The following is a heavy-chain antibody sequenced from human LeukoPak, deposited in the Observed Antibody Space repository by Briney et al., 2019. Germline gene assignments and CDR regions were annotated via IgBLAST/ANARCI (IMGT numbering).Heavy chain of an antibody. J-gene: IGHJ2*01. CDR1: GDTFSTYA. D-gene: IGHD4-23*01. Sequence: ASVKVSCKASGDTFSTYAISWVRQAPGQGLEWMGWISAYKGNTNYAQKFQGRVTMTTDTSTSTAYMELRSLRSDDTAVYYCARDHGGKVDRYFDLWGRGTLVTVSS. V-gene: IGHV1-18*01. CDR3: ARDHGGKVDRYFDL. CDR2: ISAYKGNT.